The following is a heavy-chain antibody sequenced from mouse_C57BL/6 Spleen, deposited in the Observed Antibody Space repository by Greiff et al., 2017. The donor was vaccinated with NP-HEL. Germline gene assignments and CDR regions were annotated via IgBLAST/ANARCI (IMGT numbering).Heavy chain of an antibody. V-gene: IGHV5-6*01. CDR2: ISSGGGYT. Sequence: EVKLMESGGDLVKPGGSLKLSCAASGFTFSSYGMSWVRQTPDKRLEWVATISSGGGYTYYPDSVKGRFTISRDNAKNTLYLQMSSLKSEDTAMYYCARQYGNRFDYWGQGTTLTVSS. J-gene: IGHJ2*01. CDR1: GFTFSSYG. D-gene: IGHD2-1*01. CDR3: ARQYGNRFDY.